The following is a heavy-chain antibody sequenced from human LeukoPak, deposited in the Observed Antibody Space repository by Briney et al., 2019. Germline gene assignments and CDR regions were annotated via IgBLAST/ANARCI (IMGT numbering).Heavy chain of an antibody. V-gene: IGHV3-30*02. CDR3: ARPAGGYCSSTSCYGDYFDY. D-gene: IGHD2-2*01. CDR1: GFTFSTYG. J-gene: IGHJ4*02. Sequence: GGSLRLSCAASGFTFSTYGMHWVRQAPGKGLEWVAFIRYDGSNKYYADSVKGRFTISRGNSKNTLYLQMNSLRAEDTAVYYCARPAGGYCSSTSCYGDYFDYWGQGTLVTVSS. CDR2: IRYDGSNK.